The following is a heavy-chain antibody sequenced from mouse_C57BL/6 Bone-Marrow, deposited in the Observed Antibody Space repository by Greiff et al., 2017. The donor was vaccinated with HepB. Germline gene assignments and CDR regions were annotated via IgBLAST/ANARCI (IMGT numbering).Heavy chain of an antibody. D-gene: IGHD1-1*01. CDR1: GYAFTNYL. CDR3: ARPKYSSYVAFDY. Sequence: QVQLQQSGAELVRPGTSVKVSCKASGYAFTNYLIEWVKQRPGQGLEWIGVINPGSGGTNYNEKFKGKATLTADKSSSTAYMQLSSLTCDDSAVYFCARPKYSSYVAFDYWGQGTTLTVSS. CDR2: INPGSGGT. J-gene: IGHJ2*01. V-gene: IGHV1-54*01.